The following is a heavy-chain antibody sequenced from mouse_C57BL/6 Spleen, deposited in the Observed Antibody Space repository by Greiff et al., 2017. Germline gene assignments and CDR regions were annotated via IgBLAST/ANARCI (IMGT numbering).Heavy chain of an antibody. CDR3: ARDSALITTSWYFDV. J-gene: IGHJ1*03. Sequence: VQLQQSGPGMVKPSQSLSLTCTVTGYSITSGYDWHWIRHFPGNKLEWMGYISYSGSTNYNPSLKSRISITHDTSKNHFFLKLNSVTTEDTATYYCARDSALITTSWYFDVWGTGTTVTVSS. V-gene: IGHV3-1*01. CDR2: ISYSGST. D-gene: IGHD1-1*01. CDR1: GYSITSGYD.